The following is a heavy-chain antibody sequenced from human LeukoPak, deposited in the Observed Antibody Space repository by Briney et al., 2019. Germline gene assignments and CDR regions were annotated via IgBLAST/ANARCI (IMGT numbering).Heavy chain of an antibody. D-gene: IGHD3-10*01. V-gene: IGHV1-69*05. CDR1: GGTFSSYA. CDR3: AASYYYGSGSKREETPQAEFDY. J-gene: IGHJ4*02. Sequence: GASVKVSCKASGGTFSSYAISWVRQAPGQGLEWMGGIIPIFGTANYAQKFQGRVTITTDESTSTAYMELSSLRSEDTAVYYCAASYYYGSGSKREETPQAEFDYWGQGTLVTVSS. CDR2: IIPIFGTA.